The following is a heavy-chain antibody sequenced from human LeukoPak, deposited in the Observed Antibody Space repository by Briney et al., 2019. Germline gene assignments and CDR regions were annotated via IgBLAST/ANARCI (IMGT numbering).Heavy chain of an antibody. CDR2: INPNSGGS. CDR1: GYTFTVYY. Sequence: AASVKVSCKSSGYTFTVYYLHWVRQAPGQGLEWMGWINPNSGGSNYAQNFQGRVTMTRDTSMSTAYMELSSLRSDDTAVYFCARRSTYGSGREVGALDCWGQGILVTVSS. CDR3: ARRSTYGSGREVGALDC. J-gene: IGHJ4*02. D-gene: IGHD3-10*01. V-gene: IGHV1-2*02.